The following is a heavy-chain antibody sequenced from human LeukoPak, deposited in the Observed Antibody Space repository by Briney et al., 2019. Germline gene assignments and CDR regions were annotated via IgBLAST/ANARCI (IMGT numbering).Heavy chain of an antibody. CDR3: ARGGGDSYYMDV. V-gene: IGHV4-39*07. CDR1: GGSISSSSYY. J-gene: IGHJ6*03. D-gene: IGHD2-21*02. CDR2: IYYSGST. Sequence: SETLSLTCTVSGGSISSSSYYWGWIRQPPGKGLEWIGSIYYSGSTYYNPSLKSRVTISVDTSKNQFSLKLSSVTAADTAVYYCARGGGDSYYMDVWGKGTTVTVSS.